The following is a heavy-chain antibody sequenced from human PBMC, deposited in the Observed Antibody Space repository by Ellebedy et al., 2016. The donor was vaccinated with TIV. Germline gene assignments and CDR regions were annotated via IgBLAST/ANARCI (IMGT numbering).Heavy chain of an antibody. CDR2: IDPSDSYI. CDR1: GYRFSTFW. D-gene: IGHD2/OR15-2a*01. Sequence: PGGSLRLSCKVSGYRFSTFWINWVRRMPGKGLEWMGRIDPSDSYIKYSPSFQGHVTISVDKSVSTAYLEWSSLKASDTAMYYCVRLENTDYSYGMDVWGQGTTVTVTS. CDR3: VRLENTDYSYGMDV. J-gene: IGHJ6*02. V-gene: IGHV5-10-1*01.